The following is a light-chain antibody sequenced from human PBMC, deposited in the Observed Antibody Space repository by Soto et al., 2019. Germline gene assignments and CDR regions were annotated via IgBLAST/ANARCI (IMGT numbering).Light chain of an antibody. CDR1: QAISTW. CDR3: QQANSFPRT. Sequence: DLQMTQSPSSVSASVGDRVTITCRASQAISTWLAWYQQKPGKAPKLLIYAASNLQTGVPSRFSGSGSGTDFTLTISSLQTEDFATSYCQQANSFPRTFGQGTKVEIK. V-gene: IGKV1D-12*01. CDR2: AAS. J-gene: IGKJ1*01.